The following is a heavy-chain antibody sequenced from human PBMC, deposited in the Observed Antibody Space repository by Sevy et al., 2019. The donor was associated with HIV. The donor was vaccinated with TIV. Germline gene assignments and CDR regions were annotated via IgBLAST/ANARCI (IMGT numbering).Heavy chain of an antibody. CDR2: ISGSGGST. J-gene: IGHJ6*03. CDR1: GFTFSSYA. V-gene: IGHV3-23*01. CDR3: AKEEEDLTYYYMDV. D-gene: IGHD2-15*01. Sequence: GSLRLSCAASGFTFSSYAMSWVRQAPGKGLEWVSAISGSGGSTYYADSVKGRFSISRDNSKNTLYLQMNSLRAEDTAVYYCAKEEEDLTYYYMDVWGKGTTVTVSS.